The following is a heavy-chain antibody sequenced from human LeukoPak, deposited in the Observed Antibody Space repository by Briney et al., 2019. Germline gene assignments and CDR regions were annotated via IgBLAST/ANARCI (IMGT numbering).Heavy chain of an antibody. CDR3: ARDVRYASGWSTPES. CDR1: GGSIINHY. Sequence: PSETLSLTCTVSGGSIINHYWSWIRQPAGKGLEWIGRIYSGGSANYSPSLKSRVSMSIDTSNNHFSLNLTSVTAADTALYFCARDVRYASGWSTPESWGPRTLVTVSS. CDR2: IYSGGSA. J-gene: IGHJ5*02. D-gene: IGHD6-19*01. V-gene: IGHV4-4*07.